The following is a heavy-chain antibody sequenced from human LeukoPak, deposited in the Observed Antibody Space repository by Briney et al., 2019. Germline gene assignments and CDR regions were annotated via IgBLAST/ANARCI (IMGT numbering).Heavy chain of an antibody. CDR1: GFTFSSYE. V-gene: IGHV3-48*03. D-gene: IGHD6-19*01. Sequence: GGSLRLSCAASGFTFSSYEMNWVRQAPGKGLEWVSYISSSGSTIYSADSVKGRFTISRDNAKNTLYLQMNSLRAEDTAVYYCARDGKAVAVAFDIWGQGTMVTVSS. CDR3: ARDGKAVAVAFDI. CDR2: ISSSGSTI. J-gene: IGHJ3*02.